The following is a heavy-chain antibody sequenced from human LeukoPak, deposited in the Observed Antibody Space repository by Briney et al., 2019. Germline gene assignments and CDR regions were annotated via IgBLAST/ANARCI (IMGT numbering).Heavy chain of an antibody. J-gene: IGHJ5*02. CDR1: GGSISSYY. D-gene: IGHD1-1*01. CDR2: IYTSGST. Sequence: SETLSLTCIVSGGSISSYYWSWIRQPAGKGLEWIGRIYTSGSTNYNPSLKSRVTISVDTSKNQFSLKLSSVTAADTAVYYCARGLRMTTFHNWFDPWGQGTLVTVSS. V-gene: IGHV4-4*07. CDR3: ARGLRMTTFHNWFDP.